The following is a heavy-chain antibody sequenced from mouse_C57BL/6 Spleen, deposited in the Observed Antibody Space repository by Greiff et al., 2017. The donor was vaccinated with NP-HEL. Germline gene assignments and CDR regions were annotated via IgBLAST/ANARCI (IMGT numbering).Heavy chain of an antibody. J-gene: IGHJ1*03. Sequence: QVQLQQSGAELVMPGASVKLSCKASGYTFTSYWMHWVKQRPGQGLEWIGEIDPSDSYHNYKQKFKGKSTLTVDKSSSTGYMQISMLTSEYSAVYDCARRDYYGSFSPSFDVWGTGTTVTVSS. CDR2: IDPSDSYH. CDR3: ARRDYYGSFSPSFDV. CDR1: GYTFTSYW. D-gene: IGHD1-1*01. V-gene: IGHV1-69*01.